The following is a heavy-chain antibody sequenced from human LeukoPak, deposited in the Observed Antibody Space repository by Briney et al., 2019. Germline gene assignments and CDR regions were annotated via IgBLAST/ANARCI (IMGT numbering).Heavy chain of an antibody. Sequence: SETLSLTCTVSGGSISSYYWSWIRQPPGKGLEWIGYIYYSGSTNYNPSLKSRVTISVDTSKNQSSLKLSSVTAADTAVYYCARDRLAGTLYYYYYGMDVWGQGTTVTVSS. CDR2: IYYSGST. CDR3: ARDRLAGTLYYYYYGMDV. CDR1: GGSISSYY. J-gene: IGHJ6*02. V-gene: IGHV4-59*01. D-gene: IGHD3-3*02.